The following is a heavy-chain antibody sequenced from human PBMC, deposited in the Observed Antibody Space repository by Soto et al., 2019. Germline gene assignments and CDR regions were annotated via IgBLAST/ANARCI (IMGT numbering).Heavy chain of an antibody. CDR1: GFSFSSFA. V-gene: IGHV3-23*01. D-gene: IGHD2-8*01. J-gene: IGHJ6*02. CDR3: AKTRGAMIYAISVYGMDV. Sequence: EVQLLESGGGFIHPGGSLRLSCAASGFSFSSFAINWVRQAPGKGLEWVPIISGSADSTFYADSVKGRFTISRDNSKSTLYLQINSLRAEDTAVYYCAKTRGAMIYAISVYGMDVWGQGTTVTVSS. CDR2: ISGSADST.